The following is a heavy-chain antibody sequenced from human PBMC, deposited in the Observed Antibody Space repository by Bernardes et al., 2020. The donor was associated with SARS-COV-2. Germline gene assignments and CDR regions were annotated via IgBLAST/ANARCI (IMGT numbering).Heavy chain of an antibody. Sequence: GGSLRLSCAASGFTFTSYSMNWVRQAPGKGLEWVSSINSRSSYIYYADSVKGRFTISRDNAKRSLYLQMNSLRAEDTAVYYCVRAPEVFSSSWIGEFNYWGQGSLVTVSS. J-gene: IGHJ4*02. CDR1: GFTFTSYS. V-gene: IGHV3-21*01. D-gene: IGHD3-10*01. CDR2: INSRSSYI. CDR3: VRAPEVFSSSWIGEFNY.